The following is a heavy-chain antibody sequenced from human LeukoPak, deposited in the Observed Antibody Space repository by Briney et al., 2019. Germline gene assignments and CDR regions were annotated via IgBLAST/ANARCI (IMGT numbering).Heavy chain of an antibody. CDR3: ASYGDPDTATVGYMDV. J-gene: IGHJ6*03. CDR2: INPNSGGT. CDR1: GDTFTGYY. D-gene: IGHD5-18*01. Sequence: GASVKVSFKASGDTFTGYYMHWVRQAPGQGLEWMGRINPNSGGTNYAQKCQGRVTMTRDTSISTAYMELSRLRSDDTAVYYCASYGDPDTATVGYMDVWGKGTTVTVSS. V-gene: IGHV1-2*06.